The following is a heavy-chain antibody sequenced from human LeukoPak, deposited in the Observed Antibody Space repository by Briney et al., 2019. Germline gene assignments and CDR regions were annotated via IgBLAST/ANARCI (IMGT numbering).Heavy chain of an antibody. J-gene: IGHJ4*02. D-gene: IGHD6-6*01. Sequence: PGGSLRLSRAASGFTFSNYATHWVRQAPGKGLEWVTFIRYDGSNKYYAESVKGRFTISRDNSKNTLYLQMSSLRAEDTAVYYCAKAIHSSSSGVVDYWGQGTLVTVSS. CDR3: AKAIHSSSSGVVDY. CDR1: GFTFSNYA. V-gene: IGHV3-30*02. CDR2: IRYDGSNK.